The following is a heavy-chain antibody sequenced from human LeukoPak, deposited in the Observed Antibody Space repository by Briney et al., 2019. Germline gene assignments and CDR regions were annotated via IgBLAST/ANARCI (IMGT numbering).Heavy chain of an antibody. V-gene: IGHV4-34*01. J-gene: IGHJ2*01. CDR1: GGSYSGYY. CDR2: IHYSGAT. D-gene: IGHD1-7*01. CDR3: ARGRPGTGNYYFNL. Sequence: SETLSLTCAVYGGSYSGYYWSWICKPPGKGLEWVGEIHYSGATNYKPSLKSRATILGDTSKNQISLKLTSVTAADTALYYCARGRPGTGNYYFNLWGRGTLVTVSS.